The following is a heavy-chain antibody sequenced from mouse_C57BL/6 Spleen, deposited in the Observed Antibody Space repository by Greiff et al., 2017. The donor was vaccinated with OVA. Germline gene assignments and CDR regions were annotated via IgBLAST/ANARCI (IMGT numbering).Heavy chain of an antibody. Sequence: VQLQQSGTVLARPGASVKMSCKTSGYTFTSYWMHWVKQRPGQGLEWIGAIYPGNSDTSYNQKFQGKAKLTAVTSASTSYMELSSLSNEDSAVYYCTVKLGRLYFDYWGQGTTLTVSS. CDR3: TVKLGRLYFDY. CDR2: IYPGNSDT. D-gene: IGHD4-1*01. V-gene: IGHV1-5*01. J-gene: IGHJ2*01. CDR1: GYTFTSYW.